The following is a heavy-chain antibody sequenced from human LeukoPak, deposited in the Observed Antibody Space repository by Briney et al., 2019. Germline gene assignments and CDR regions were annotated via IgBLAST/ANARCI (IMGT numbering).Heavy chain of an antibody. CDR1: GFTFSSYW. D-gene: IGHD3-10*01. Sequence: GGSLRLSCAASGFTFSSYWMHWIRQAPGKGLVWLARINSDGYSISYADSVKGRFTISRDNAKNTLYLQMNSLRVEDTAVYYCARSLYNYGPGADYWGQGTLVTVSS. V-gene: IGHV3-74*01. J-gene: IGHJ4*02. CDR2: INSDGYSI. CDR3: ARSLYNYGPGADY.